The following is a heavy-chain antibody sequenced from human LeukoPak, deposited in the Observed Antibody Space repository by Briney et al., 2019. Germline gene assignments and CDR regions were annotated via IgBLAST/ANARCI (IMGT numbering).Heavy chain of an antibody. D-gene: IGHD3-10*01. CDR1: GGSISSSSYY. CDR2: IYYSGST. Sequence: NPSETLSLTCTVSGGSISSSSYYWGWIRQPPGKGMEWIGSIYYSGSTYYNPSLKSRVTISVDTSKNQFSLKLSSVTAADTAVYYCATPPGPIGEFPGLFADYWGQGTLVTVSS. V-gene: IGHV4-39*01. J-gene: IGHJ4*02. CDR3: ATPPGPIGEFPGLFADY.